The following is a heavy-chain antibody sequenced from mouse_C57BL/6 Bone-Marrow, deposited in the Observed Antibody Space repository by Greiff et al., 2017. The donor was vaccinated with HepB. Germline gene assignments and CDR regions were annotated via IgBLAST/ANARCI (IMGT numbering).Heavy chain of an antibody. CDR3: TSIYYYGSPFAY. J-gene: IGHJ3*01. D-gene: IGHD1-1*01. V-gene: IGHV14-4*01. Sequence: EVQLQQSGAELVRPGASVKLSCTASGFNIKDDYMHWVKQRPEQGLEWIGWIDPENGDTEYASKFQGKATITADTSSNTAYLQLSSLTSEDTAVYYCTSIYYYGSPFAYWGQGTLVTVSA. CDR2: IDPENGDT. CDR1: GFNIKDDY.